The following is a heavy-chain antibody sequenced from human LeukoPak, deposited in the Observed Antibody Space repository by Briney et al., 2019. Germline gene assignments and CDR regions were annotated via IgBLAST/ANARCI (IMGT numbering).Heavy chain of an antibody. CDR1: GLTFSTYW. D-gene: IGHD1-26*01. Sequence: GASLRLSWAASGLTFSTYWMSWVRQPPRKGLEWVANIKKDGGEKYYVDSVKGRFTISRDNAKNSLYLQMNSLRAEDTAVYYCARVRGSGSQGSLVYFDDWGQGTLVTVSS. CDR2: IKKDGGEK. CDR3: ARVRGSGSQGSLVYFDD. J-gene: IGHJ4*02. V-gene: IGHV3-7*04.